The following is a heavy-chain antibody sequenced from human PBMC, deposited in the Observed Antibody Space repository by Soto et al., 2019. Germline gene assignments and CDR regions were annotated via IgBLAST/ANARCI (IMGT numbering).Heavy chain of an antibody. J-gene: IGHJ4*02. CDR3: VRGSVGIDY. D-gene: IGHD2-15*01. CDR2: IIPIFGTA. V-gene: IGHV1-69*13. CDR1: GGTFSSYA. Sequence: ASVKVSCKASGGTFSSYAISWVRQAPGQGLEWMGGIIPIFGTANYAQKFQGRVTITAAESTSTAYMELSSLRSEDTAEYYCVRGSVGIDYWGQGTLGTGSS.